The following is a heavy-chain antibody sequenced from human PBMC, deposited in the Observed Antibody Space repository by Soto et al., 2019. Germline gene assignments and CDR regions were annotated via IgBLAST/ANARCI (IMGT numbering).Heavy chain of an antibody. CDR1: GYSFTSYW. V-gene: IGHV5-10-1*01. CDR3: ARSSDIVVVPAAFEPAEYYYYGMDV. CDR2: IDPSDSYT. Sequence: GESLKISCKGSGYSFTSYWISWVRQMPGKXLEWMGRIDPSDSYTNYSPSFQGHVTISADKSISTAYLQWSSLKASDTAMYYCARSSDIVVVPAAFEPAEYYYYGMDVWGQGTTVTVSS. D-gene: IGHD2-2*01. J-gene: IGHJ6*02.